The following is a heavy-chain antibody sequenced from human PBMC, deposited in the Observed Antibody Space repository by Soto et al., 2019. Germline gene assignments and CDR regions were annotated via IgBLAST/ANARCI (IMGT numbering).Heavy chain of an antibody. CDR3: ARKGTLRYNWFDP. Sequence: ASVKVSCKASGYTFTSYYINWVRQATGQGLEWMGWMNPNSGNTGYAQKFQGRVTMTRNTSISTAYMELSSLRSEDTAVYYCARKGTLRYNWFDPWGQGTLVTVSS. D-gene: IGHD4-17*01. CDR1: GYTFTSYY. J-gene: IGHJ5*02. V-gene: IGHV1-8*01. CDR2: MNPNSGNT.